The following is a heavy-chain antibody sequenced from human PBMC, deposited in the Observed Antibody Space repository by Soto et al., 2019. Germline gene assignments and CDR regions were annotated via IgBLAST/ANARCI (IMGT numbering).Heavy chain of an antibody. CDR1: GGSFSGYY. V-gene: IGHV4-34*01. CDR3: AKALYNYDSSGYSGDHAFDI. Sequence: KPSETLSLTCAVYGGSFSGYYWNWIRQPPGKGLEWIGEINHSGSTNYNPSLKSRVTISVDTSKNQFSLKLSSVTAADTAVYYCAKALYNYDSSGYSGDHAFDIWGQGTMVTVSS. J-gene: IGHJ3*02. D-gene: IGHD3-22*01. CDR2: INHSGST.